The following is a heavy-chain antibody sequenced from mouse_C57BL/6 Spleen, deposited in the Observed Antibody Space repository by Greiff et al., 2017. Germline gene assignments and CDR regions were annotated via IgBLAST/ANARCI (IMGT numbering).Heavy chain of an antibody. CDR2: IYPGDGDT. J-gene: IGHJ4*01. Sequence: VQVVESGPELVKPGASVKISCKASGYAFSSSWMNWVKQRPGKGLEWIGRIYPGDGDTNYNGKFKGKATLTADKSSSTAYMQLSSLTSEDSAVYFCARPVTTRAMDYWGQGTSVTVSS. V-gene: IGHV1-82*01. CDR3: ARPVTTRAMDY. CDR1: GYAFSSSW. D-gene: IGHD2-1*01.